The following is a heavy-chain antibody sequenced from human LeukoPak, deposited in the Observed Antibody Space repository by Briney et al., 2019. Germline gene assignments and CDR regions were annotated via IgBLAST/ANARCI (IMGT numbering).Heavy chain of an antibody. V-gene: IGHV4-30-2*06. CDR1: GDSISSGDYS. D-gene: IGHD4/OR15-4a*01. J-gene: IGHJ4*02. Sequence: SQTLSLTCAVSGDSISSGDYSWSWIRQSSGKGLEGIGYIFHSGPSYYNPSLKSRFTMSVYTSKNHFSLTLSYVTAADTAVYFCAREGRVSMGIDSWGQGTLVTVSS. CDR2: IFHSGPS. CDR3: AREGRVSMGIDS.